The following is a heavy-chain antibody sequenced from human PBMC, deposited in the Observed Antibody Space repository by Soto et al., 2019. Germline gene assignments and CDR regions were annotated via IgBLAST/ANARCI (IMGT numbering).Heavy chain of an antibody. Sequence: QVQLQQWGAGLLKPSETLSLTCAVYGGSFSGYYWSWIRQPPGKGLEWIGEINHSGSTNYNPSLKSRVTISVDTSKNQFSLKLSSVTAADTAVDYCASWLGDDAFDIWGQGTMVTVSS. CDR2: INHSGST. CDR3: ASWLGDDAFDI. D-gene: IGHD3-10*01. CDR1: GGSFSGYY. V-gene: IGHV4-34*01. J-gene: IGHJ3*02.